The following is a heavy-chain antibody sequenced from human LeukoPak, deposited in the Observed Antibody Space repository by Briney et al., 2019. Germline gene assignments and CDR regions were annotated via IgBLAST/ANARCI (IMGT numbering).Heavy chain of an antibody. CDR1: GFTVSSNY. CDR2: IYSGGST. CDR3: AHYYGSGSSPYDY. D-gene: IGHD3-10*01. Sequence: GGSLRLSCAASGFTVSSNYMSWVRQAPGKGLEWVSVIYSGGSTYYADSVKGRFTISRDNSKNTLYLQMNSLRAEDTAVYCCAHYYGSGSSPYDYWGQGTLVTVSS. V-gene: IGHV3-66*01. J-gene: IGHJ4*02.